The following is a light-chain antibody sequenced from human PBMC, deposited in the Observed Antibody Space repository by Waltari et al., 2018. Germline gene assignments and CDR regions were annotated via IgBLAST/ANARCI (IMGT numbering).Light chain of an antibody. Sequence: EIVLTQSPATLSLSPGGRATLSCRASQSVSSYLAWYQQKPGQAPRLLIYDASNRATGIPARFSGSGSGTDFTLTISSLEPEDFAVYYCQQRSNWPSGLTFGGGTKVEIK. CDR1: QSVSSY. J-gene: IGKJ4*01. CDR3: QQRSNWPSGLT. CDR2: DAS. V-gene: IGKV3-11*01.